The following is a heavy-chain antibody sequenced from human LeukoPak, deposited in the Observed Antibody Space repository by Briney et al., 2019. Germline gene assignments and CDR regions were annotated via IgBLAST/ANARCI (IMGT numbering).Heavy chain of an antibody. J-gene: IGHJ4*02. CDR1: GFTFINCA. D-gene: IGHD5-24*01. V-gene: IGHV3-23*01. CDR2: IHYIGGST. CDR3: AKVIRDVDMSHYY. Sequence: AGGSLRLSCAAGGFTFINCAMSWVRQAPGKGLEWVSSIHYIGGSTYYADSVKGRFTISRDNSKNTLFLQMSSLRAEDTAVYYCAKVIRDVDMSHYYWGQGALVTVSS.